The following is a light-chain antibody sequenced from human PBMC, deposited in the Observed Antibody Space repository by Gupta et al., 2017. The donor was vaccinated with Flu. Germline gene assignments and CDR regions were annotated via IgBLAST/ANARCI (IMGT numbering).Light chain of an antibody. CDR3: QQHWSSPLA. V-gene: IGKV1-16*01. J-gene: IGKJ4*01. CDR1: QAINNN. CDR2: AAY. Sequence: DIQMTQSPSSLSASVGDRVTISRRASQAINNNVAWFQQKPGKAPKSLIYAAYRFHSGVPSRFSGSGSGTDFTLTITSLQPEDFATYYCQQHWSSPLAFDGGTKVEIK.